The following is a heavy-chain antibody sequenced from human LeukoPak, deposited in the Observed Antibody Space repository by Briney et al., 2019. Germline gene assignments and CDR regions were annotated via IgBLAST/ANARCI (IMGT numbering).Heavy chain of an antibody. J-gene: IGHJ4*02. D-gene: IGHD4-17*01. Sequence: SVKVSCKASGGTFSSYAISWVRQAPGQGLEWMGGIIPIFGTANYAQKFQGRVTITADKSTSTAYMELSSLRSEDTAVYYCARDGGNYGDYGCWGQGTLVTVSS. CDR3: ARDGGNYGDYGC. CDR2: IIPIFGTA. CDR1: GGTFSSYA. V-gene: IGHV1-69*06.